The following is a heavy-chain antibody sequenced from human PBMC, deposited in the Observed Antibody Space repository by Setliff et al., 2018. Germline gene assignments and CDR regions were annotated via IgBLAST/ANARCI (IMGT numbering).Heavy chain of an antibody. J-gene: IGHJ4*02. CDR2: IYWDDDK. D-gene: IGHD5-12*01. CDR3: AHRLPSLYSGYDWVGFDY. V-gene: IGHV2-5*02. CDR1: GFSLSTSGVG. Sequence: SGPTLVNPTQTLTLTCTFSGFSLSTSGVGVGWIRQPPGKALEWLALIYWDDDKRYSPSLKSRLTITKDTSKNQVVLTMTNMDPVDTATYYCAHRLPSLYSGYDWVGFDYWGQGTLVTAPQ.